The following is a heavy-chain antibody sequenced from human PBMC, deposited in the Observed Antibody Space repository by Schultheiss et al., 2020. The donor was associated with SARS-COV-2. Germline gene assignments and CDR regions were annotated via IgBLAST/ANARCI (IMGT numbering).Heavy chain of an antibody. CDR2: ISYDGSNK. CDR3: ARDGGVVPGAISWADD. CDR1: GFTFSSYS. Sequence: GGSLRLSCAASGFTFSSYSMNWVRQAPGKGLEWVAVISYDGSNKYYADSVKGRITISRDNLKNTVYLQMNSLRGDDTALYFCARDGGVVPGAISWADDWGQGTLVTVSS. D-gene: IGHD2-8*02. V-gene: IGHV3-30*05. J-gene: IGHJ4*02.